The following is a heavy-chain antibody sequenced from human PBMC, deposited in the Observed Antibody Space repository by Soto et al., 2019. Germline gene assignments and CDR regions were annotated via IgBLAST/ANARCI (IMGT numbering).Heavy chain of an antibody. CDR1: GFTFSSYA. J-gene: IGHJ4*02. Sequence: GGSLRLSCAASGFTFSSYAMSWFRQAPGKGLEWVSAISGSGGSTYYADSVKGRFTISRDNSKNTLYLQMNSLRAEDTAVYYCAKGVGLRYYFDYWGQGTLVTVSS. CDR3: AKGVGLRYYFDY. V-gene: IGHV3-23*01. CDR2: ISGSGGST. D-gene: IGHD4-17*01.